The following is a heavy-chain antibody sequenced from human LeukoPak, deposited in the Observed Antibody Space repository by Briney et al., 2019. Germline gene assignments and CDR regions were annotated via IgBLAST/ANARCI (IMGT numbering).Heavy chain of an antibody. J-gene: IGHJ3*02. CDR2: ISGSGGST. D-gene: IGHD3-3*01. Sequence: GGSLRLSCAASGFTFSSYAMSWVRQAPGKGLEWVSAISGSGGSTYYADSVKGRFTISRDNSKNTLYLQMNSLRAEDTAVYYCAKDQDGPRFLGWLRGAFDIWGQGTMVTVSS. V-gene: IGHV3-23*01. CDR1: GFTFSSYA. CDR3: AKDQDGPRFLGWLRGAFDI.